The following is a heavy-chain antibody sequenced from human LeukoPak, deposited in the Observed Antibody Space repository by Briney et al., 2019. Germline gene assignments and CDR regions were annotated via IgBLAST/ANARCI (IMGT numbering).Heavy chain of an antibody. Sequence: PSVTLSLTCDVSGGSISSYYWSWIRQPPGQGLEWIGYISYSGSTSYNPSLKSRVTISVDTSKNQFSLKLGSVTAADTAMYYCARYQTPIAAAGSRYAFDIWGQGTMVTVSS. CDR3: ARYQTPIAAAGSRYAFDI. J-gene: IGHJ3*02. CDR1: GGSISSYY. V-gene: IGHV4-59*08. D-gene: IGHD6-13*01. CDR2: ISYSGST.